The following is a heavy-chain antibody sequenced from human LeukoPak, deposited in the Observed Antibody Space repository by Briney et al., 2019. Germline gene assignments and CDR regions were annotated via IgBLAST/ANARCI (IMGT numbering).Heavy chain of an antibody. D-gene: IGHD3-10*01. CDR1: GFNFDDYA. V-gene: IGHV3-9*01. CDR2: ISWNSGNI. Sequence: PGGSLRLSCAASGFNFDDYAMHWVRQAPGKGLEWASGISWNSGNIAYADSVKGRFTISRDNAKNSLDLQMNSLRVEDTGIYYCVKVAKYYYGSETYYFFEHWGQGTPVTASS. J-gene: IGHJ4*02. CDR3: VKVAKYYYGSETYYFFEH.